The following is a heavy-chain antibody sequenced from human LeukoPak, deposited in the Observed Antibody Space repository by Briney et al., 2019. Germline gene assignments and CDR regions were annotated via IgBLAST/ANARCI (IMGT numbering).Heavy chain of an antibody. CDR3: VRLGSNYYYCYMDG. CDR2: INWSGDST. Sequence: GGSLRLSCAASGFTFSSYGMSWVRQAPGKGLEWVSGINWSGDSTGYADSVKGRFTISRDNAQNSLYLQLNSLRAEDTALYYWVRLGSNYYYCYMDGWGKGTTVSASS. J-gene: IGHJ6*03. D-gene: IGHD3-10*01. CDR1: GFTFSSYG. V-gene: IGHV3-20*04.